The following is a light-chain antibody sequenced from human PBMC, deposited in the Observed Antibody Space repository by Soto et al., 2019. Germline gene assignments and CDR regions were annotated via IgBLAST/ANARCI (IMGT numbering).Light chain of an antibody. V-gene: IGKV1-5*01. CDR3: QQYNSYSRT. CDR1: QSISSW. Sequence: DIQMTHSPSTLSASVGDRVTITCRASQSISSWLAWYQQKPGKAPKLLIYDASSLESGVPSRFSGSGSGTEFTLTISSLQPDDFAPYYCQQYNSYSRTFGQGTKVEIK. J-gene: IGKJ1*01. CDR2: DAS.